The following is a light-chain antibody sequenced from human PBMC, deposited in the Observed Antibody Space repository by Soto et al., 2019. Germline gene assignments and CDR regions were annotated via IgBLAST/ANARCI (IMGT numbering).Light chain of an antibody. V-gene: IGLV2-14*03. CDR1: SSDVGSYNY. Sequence: QSALTQPASVSGSPRQSITISCTGTSSDVGSYNYVSWYQQHPGKAPQLMIYDVSSRPSGVSHRFSGSKSGNTASLTISGLQTEDESYYFCSSYTAITTTRVFGGGTKVTVL. CDR2: DVS. CDR3: SSYTAITTTRV. J-gene: IGLJ2*01.